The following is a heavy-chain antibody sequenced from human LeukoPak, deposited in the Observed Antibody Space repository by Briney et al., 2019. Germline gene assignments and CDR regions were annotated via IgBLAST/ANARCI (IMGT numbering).Heavy chain of an antibody. CDR2: IKQDGSEK. Sequence: AGGSLRLSCAASGFTFSSYWMSWVRQAPGKGLEWEANIKQDGSEKYYVDSVKGRFTISRDNAKNSLYLQMNSLRAEDTAVYYCARDRFGGVIDLFDYWGQGTLVTVSS. CDR3: ARDRFGGVIDLFDY. CDR1: GFTFSSYW. V-gene: IGHV3-7*01. J-gene: IGHJ4*02. D-gene: IGHD3-16*02.